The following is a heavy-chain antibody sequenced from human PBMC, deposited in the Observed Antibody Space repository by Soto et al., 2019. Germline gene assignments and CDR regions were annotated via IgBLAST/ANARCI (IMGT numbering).Heavy chain of an antibody. V-gene: IGHV5-51*01. CDR1: GDSFRNYW. Sequence: GQSLKISCKGSGDSFRNYWFGWVRQMPGKGLEWMGIIYPGDSDTRYSPSFQGQVTISADTSINTVYLQWSSLKASDTAMYYCAGHSIDFWSGYFRRGWFGPWGQGTLVTVSS. CDR3: AGHSIDFWSGYFRRGWFGP. J-gene: IGHJ5*02. D-gene: IGHD3-3*01. CDR2: IYPGDSDT.